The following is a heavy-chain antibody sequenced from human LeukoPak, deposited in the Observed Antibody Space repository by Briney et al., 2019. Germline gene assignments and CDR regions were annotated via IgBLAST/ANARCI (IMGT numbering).Heavy chain of an antibody. CDR3: ARDPYSGGYGDYYYYYMDL. CDR2: ITSSSSYI. CDR1: GFTFSSYA. J-gene: IGHJ6*03. D-gene: IGHD1-26*01. Sequence: GGSLRLSCTASGFTFSSYAMSWVRQAPGKGLEWVSSITSSSSYIYYADSVKGRFTVSRDNAKNSLYLQMNSLRAEDTAVYYCARDPYSGGYGDYYYYYMDLWGQGTTVTISS. V-gene: IGHV3-21*01.